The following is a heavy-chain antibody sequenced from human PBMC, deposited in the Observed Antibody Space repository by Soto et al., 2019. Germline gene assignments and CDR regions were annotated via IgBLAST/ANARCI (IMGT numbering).Heavy chain of an antibody. V-gene: IGHV1-18*04. J-gene: IGHJ6*02. Sequence: ASVKVSCKASGYTFTSYGISGVRQSPGQWLEWMGWISAYNGNTNYAQKLQGRVTMTTDTSTSTAYMELRSLRSDDTAVYYCARAQHDYSNYGDYYYYGMDVWGQGTTVTVSS. CDR2: ISAYNGNT. CDR1: GYTFTSYG. D-gene: IGHD4-4*01. CDR3: ARAQHDYSNYGDYYYYGMDV.